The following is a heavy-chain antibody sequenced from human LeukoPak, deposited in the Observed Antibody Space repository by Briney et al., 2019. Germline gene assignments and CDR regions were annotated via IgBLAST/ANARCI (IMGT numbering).Heavy chain of an antibody. V-gene: IGHV3-23*01. D-gene: IGHD3-22*01. CDR3: AKSDSSGYYQY. J-gene: IGHJ4*02. Sequence: GGSLRLSCAASGFTFSSYAMSRVRQAPGKGLEWVSAISGSGGSTYYADSVKGRFTISRDNSKNTLYLQMNSLRAEDTAVYYCAKSDSSGYYQYWGQGTLVTVSS. CDR1: GFTFSSYA. CDR2: ISGSGGST.